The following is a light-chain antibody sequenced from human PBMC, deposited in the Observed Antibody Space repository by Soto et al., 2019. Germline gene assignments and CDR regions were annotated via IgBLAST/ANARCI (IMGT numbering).Light chain of an antibody. J-gene: IGKJ2*01. V-gene: IGKV4-1*01. Sequence: IVMTQSPDSLAVSLGERATSDSKYSHSILYSSNNKNYLAWYQQKAGQPPKLLFYWASSRQSGVPDRFSGSGSETDFTLTISSLQAEDVAIYYCQQHYEAPLTFGQGTKVDIK. CDR2: WAS. CDR1: HSILYSSNNKNY. CDR3: QQHYEAPLT.